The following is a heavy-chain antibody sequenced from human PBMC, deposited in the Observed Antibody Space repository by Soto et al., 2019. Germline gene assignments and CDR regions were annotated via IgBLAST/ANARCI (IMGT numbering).Heavy chain of an antibody. V-gene: IGHV1-69*01. CDR3: ARASTVVNPDNWFDP. Sequence: QVQLVQSGAEVKKPGSSVKVSCKASGGTFSSYAISWVRQAPGQGLEWMGGIIPIFGTANYSQKFQGRVTINAGESTSTAYMALSSLRSEDTAVYYCARASTVVNPDNWFDPWGQGTMVLVST. CDR1: GGTFSSYA. CDR2: IIPIFGTA. D-gene: IGHD4-17*01. J-gene: IGHJ5*02.